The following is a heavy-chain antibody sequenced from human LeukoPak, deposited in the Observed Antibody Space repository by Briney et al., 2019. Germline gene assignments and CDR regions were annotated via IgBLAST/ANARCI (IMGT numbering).Heavy chain of an antibody. Sequence: PSETLSLTCTVSGGSISSYYWSWIRQPAGKGLEWIGRIYTSGSTNYNPSLKSRVTISVDTSKNQFSLKLSSVTAADTAVYYCARGILYYDILTGYLLYYFDYWGQGTLVTVSS. CDR1: GGSISSYY. J-gene: IGHJ4*02. CDR3: ARGILYYDILTGYLLYYFDY. D-gene: IGHD3-9*01. CDR2: IYTSGST. V-gene: IGHV4-4*07.